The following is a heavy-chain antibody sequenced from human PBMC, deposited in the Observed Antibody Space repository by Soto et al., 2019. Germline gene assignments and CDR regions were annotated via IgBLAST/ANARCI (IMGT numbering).Heavy chain of an antibody. J-gene: IGHJ4*02. D-gene: IGHD3-10*01. CDR2: ISAYNGNT. Sequence: ASVKVSCKASGYTFTSYGISWVRQAPGQGLEWMGWISAYNGNTNYAQKLQGRVTMTTDTSTSTAYMELRSLGSDDTAVYYCARGGLWFGELQFFDYWGQGTLVTVSS. V-gene: IGHV1-18*04. CDR3: ARGGLWFGELQFFDY. CDR1: GYTFTSYG.